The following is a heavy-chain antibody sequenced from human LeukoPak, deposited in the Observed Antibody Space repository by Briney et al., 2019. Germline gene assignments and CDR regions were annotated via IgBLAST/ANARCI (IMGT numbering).Heavy chain of an antibody. D-gene: IGHD1-26*01. CDR2: ILSSGRVI. J-gene: IGHJ4*02. CDR1: GFTLCRYE. V-gene: IGHV3-48*03. CDR3: ARAGGEWELDY. Sequence: RGALRVSCAASGFTLCRYEMNWGRPAPREGLGWVSYILSSGRVIYYAESVRGRVTISREKAKNSLSLQIYRPRADDTALYYFARAGGEWELDYWRQGTLVTVS.